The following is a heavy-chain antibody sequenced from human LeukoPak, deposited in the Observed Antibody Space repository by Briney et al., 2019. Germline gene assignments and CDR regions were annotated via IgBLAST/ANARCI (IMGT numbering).Heavy chain of an antibody. CDR3: ARGGSREWFGELMGYYYYYYMDV. V-gene: IGHV1-2*02. CDR1: GYTFTGYY. J-gene: IGHJ6*03. Sequence: ASVKVSCKASGYTFTGYYMHWVRQAPGQGLEWMGWINPNSGGTNYAQKFQGRVTMTRDTSISTAYMELSRLRSDDTAVYYCARGGSREWFGELMGYYYYYYMDVWGKGNTVTVSS. CDR2: INPNSGGT. D-gene: IGHD3-10*01.